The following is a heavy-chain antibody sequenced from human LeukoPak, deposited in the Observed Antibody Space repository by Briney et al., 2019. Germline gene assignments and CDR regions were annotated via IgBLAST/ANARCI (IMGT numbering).Heavy chain of an antibody. D-gene: IGHD2-2*01. CDR3: ARGRGTVPAARYYYYYYGMDV. CDR1: GGSFSGYY. CDR2: INHSGST. Sequence: PSETLSLTCAVYGGSFSGYYWSWIRQPPGKGLEWIGEINHSGSTNYNPSLKSRVTISADTSKNQFSLKLSSVTAADTAVYYCARGRGTVPAARYYYYYYGMDVWGQGTTVTVSS. J-gene: IGHJ6*02. V-gene: IGHV4-34*01.